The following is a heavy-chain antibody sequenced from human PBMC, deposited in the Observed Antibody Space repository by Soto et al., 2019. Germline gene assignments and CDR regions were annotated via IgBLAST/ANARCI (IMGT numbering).Heavy chain of an antibody. V-gene: IGHV1-18*01. J-gene: IGHJ6*02. CDR2: ISAYNGNT. CDR3: ARVWGYGRVTTSYYGMDV. Sequence: GASVKVSCKASGYTFTSYGISWVRQAPGQGLEWMGWISAYNGNTNYAQKLQGRVTMTTDTSTSTAYMELRSLRSDDTAVYYCARVWGYGRVTTSYYGMDVWGQGTKVTVSS. CDR1: GYTFTSYG. D-gene: IGHD4-17*01.